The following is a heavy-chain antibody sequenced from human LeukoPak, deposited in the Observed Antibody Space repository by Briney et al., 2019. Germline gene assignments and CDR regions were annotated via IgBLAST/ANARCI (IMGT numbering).Heavy chain of an antibody. Sequence: PSETLSLTCTVSGGSISTYNYYWGWIRQPPGKGLEWIGSVYYSGNTYYNPSLKSRVTMSVDTSKNQFSLKLSSVTAADTAVYYCARVNSIAAQYFDYWGQGTLVTVSS. CDR1: GGSISTYNYY. CDR2: VYYSGNT. J-gene: IGHJ4*02. V-gene: IGHV4-39*07. D-gene: IGHD6-13*01. CDR3: ARVNSIAAQYFDY.